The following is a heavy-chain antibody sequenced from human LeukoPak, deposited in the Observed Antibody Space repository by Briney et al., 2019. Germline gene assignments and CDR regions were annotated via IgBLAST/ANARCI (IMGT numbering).Heavy chain of an antibody. CDR3: ARGRDFYDTSEWDNWFDP. CDR2: ISDSGSTI. CDR1: GFTFYAYE. J-gene: IGHJ5*02. Sequence: PGGSLRLSCAASGFTFYAYELNWVRQAPGKGLEWVSYISDSGSTIYYAYSVKGRFTISRDNAKNSLFLQMNSLRAEDTAVYYCARGRDFYDTSEWDNWFDPWGQETLVTVSS. D-gene: IGHD3-22*01. V-gene: IGHV3-48*03.